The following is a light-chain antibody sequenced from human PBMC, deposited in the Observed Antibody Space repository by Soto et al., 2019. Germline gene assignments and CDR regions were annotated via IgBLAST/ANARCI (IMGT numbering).Light chain of an antibody. J-gene: IGKJ5*01. CDR2: DAS. CDR1: QSVSSY. Sequence: EIVLTQSPATLSLSPGERATLSCRASQSVSSYLAWYQQKPGQAPRLPIYDASNRATAIPARFSGSGSGTDFTLTISSLEPEDLSVYYCHQRSNWPPEITFGQGTRLEIK. V-gene: IGKV3-11*01. CDR3: HQRSNWPPEIT.